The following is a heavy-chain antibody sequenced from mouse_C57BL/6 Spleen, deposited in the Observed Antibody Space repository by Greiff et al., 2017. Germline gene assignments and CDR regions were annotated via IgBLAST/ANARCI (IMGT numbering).Heavy chain of an antibody. D-gene: IGHD2-2*01. CDR3: AKEGGYDEFYFDY. Sequence: EVQGVESGGGLVKPGGSLKLSCAASGFTFSDYGMQWVRQAPEKGLKWVAYISSGSSTNSYEDTVKGRFTISSDNAKNTLFLQMTRLRSEDTAMYYCAKEGGYDEFYFDYCGQCTTLTVSS. J-gene: IGHJ2*01. CDR1: GFTFSDYG. V-gene: IGHV5-17*01. CDR2: ISSGSSTN.